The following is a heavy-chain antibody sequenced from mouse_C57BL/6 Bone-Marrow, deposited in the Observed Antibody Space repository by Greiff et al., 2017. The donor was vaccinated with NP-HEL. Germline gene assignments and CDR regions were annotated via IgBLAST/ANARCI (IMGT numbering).Heavy chain of an antibody. Sequence: VQLQQPGAELVKPGASVKLSCKASGYTFTSYWMHWVKQRPGQGLEWIGMIHPTSGSTNYNEKFKSKATLTVDKSSSTAYMQLSSLTSEDSAVYYCARRTTGDFDYWGQGTTLTVSS. CDR1: GYTFTSYW. CDR2: IHPTSGST. CDR3: ARRTTGDFDY. V-gene: IGHV1-64*01. J-gene: IGHJ2*01. D-gene: IGHD1-1*01.